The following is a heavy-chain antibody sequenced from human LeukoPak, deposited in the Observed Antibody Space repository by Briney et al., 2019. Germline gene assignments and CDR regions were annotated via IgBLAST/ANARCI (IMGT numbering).Heavy chain of an antibody. Sequence: ASETLSLTCAVYGGSFSGYYWSWIRQPPGKGLEWIGEINHSGSTNYNPSLKSRVTISVDTSKNQFSLKLSSVTAADTAVYYCARGRSGYSSGWGQGTLVTVSS. D-gene: IGHD5-18*01. CDR1: GGSFSGYY. CDR2: INHSGST. J-gene: IGHJ4*02. CDR3: ARGRSGYSSG. V-gene: IGHV4-34*01.